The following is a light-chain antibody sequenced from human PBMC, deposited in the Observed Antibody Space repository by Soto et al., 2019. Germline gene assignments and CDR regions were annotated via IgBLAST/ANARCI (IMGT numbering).Light chain of an antibody. CDR2: DAS. Sequence: DIHMTQSPSSLSASIGDRVTITCQTSQDINRFLNWYQHKPGKAPKILIYDASNLEAGVPSRFSGGGSGTDFTFTISSLQPEDIATYYCQQYYNLALTFGGGTKVEIK. J-gene: IGKJ4*01. CDR1: QDINRF. CDR3: QQYYNLALT. V-gene: IGKV1-33*01.